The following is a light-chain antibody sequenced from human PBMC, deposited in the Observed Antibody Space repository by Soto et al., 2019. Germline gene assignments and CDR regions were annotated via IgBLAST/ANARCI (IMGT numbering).Light chain of an antibody. V-gene: IGKV1-9*01. Sequence: VDSVTITCRASQVISTSLAWYQVKPGKAPKLLIYAASTLESGVPSRFSATVSGTEFSLTITSLQPEDFATYYCQQLFDSPITFGQGTRLEI. CDR3: QQLFDSPIT. J-gene: IGKJ5*01. CDR1: QVISTS. CDR2: AAS.